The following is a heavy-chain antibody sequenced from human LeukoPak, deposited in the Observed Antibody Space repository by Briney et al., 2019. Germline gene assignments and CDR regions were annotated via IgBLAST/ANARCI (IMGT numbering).Heavy chain of an antibody. D-gene: IGHD3-22*01. CDR2: INPNSGGT. V-gene: IGHV1-2*04. CDR3: AREQPIKNYYDSSGYDY. CDR1: GGTFSSYA. Sequence: EASVKVSCKASGGTFSSYAISWVRQAPGQGLKWMGWINPNSGGTNYAQKFQGWVTMTRDTSISTAYMEPSRLRSDDTAVYYCAREQPIKNYYDSSGYDYWGQGTLVTVSS. J-gene: IGHJ4*02.